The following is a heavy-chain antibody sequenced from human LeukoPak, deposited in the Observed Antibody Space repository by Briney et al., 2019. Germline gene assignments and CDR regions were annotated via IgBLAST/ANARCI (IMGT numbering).Heavy chain of an antibody. Sequence: GGSLRLSCAASGFTFSSYGMHWVRQAPGKGLEWVAFIRYDGSNKYYADSVKGRFTISRDNAKNSLYLQMNSLRAEDTAVYYCARDYYYYDSSGYYPFFDYWGQGTLVTVSS. CDR3: ARDYYYYDSSGYYPFFDY. V-gene: IGHV3-30*02. D-gene: IGHD3-22*01. J-gene: IGHJ4*02. CDR1: GFTFSSYG. CDR2: IRYDGSNK.